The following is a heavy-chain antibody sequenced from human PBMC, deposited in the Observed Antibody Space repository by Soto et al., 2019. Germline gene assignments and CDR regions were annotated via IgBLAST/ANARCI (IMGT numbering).Heavy chain of an antibody. Sequence: EVQLVESGGGVVQPGGSLRLSCSASGFTFSDYALHWVRQAPGKRLQYVSAISGNGYNTHYADSVQSRFTISRDKSKNTMYLQMSSLTTEDTAVYYCAKASSYAVTYDYWGQGNRVTVSS. D-gene: IGHD2-21*02. V-gene: IGHV3-64D*06. CDR2: ISGNGYNT. CDR3: AKASSYAVTYDY. CDR1: GFTFSDYA. J-gene: IGHJ4*02.